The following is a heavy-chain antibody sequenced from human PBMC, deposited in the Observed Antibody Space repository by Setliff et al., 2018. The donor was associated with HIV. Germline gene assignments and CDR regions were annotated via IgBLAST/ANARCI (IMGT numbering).Heavy chain of an antibody. CDR1: GGSISTYY. D-gene: IGHD5-12*01. J-gene: IGHJ3*02. Sequence: PSETLSLTCTVSGGSISTYYLTWIRQPAGKGLEWIGRIFASGSTNYNPSLKSRVTMSVDTSKNQFSLKLSSVTAADTAVYYCARDHSGYDPDAFDIWGQGTMVTVSS. V-gene: IGHV4-4*07. CDR2: IFASGST. CDR3: ARDHSGYDPDAFDI.